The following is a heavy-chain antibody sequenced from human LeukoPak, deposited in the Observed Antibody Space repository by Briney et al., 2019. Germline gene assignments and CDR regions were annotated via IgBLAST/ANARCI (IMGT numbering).Heavy chain of an antibody. CDR1: GYSFTSYW. V-gene: IGHV5-51*01. J-gene: IGHJ4*02. CDR2: IYPGDSDT. CDR3: ARAVGYCSSTSCFRYFDY. D-gene: IGHD2-2*01. Sequence: GESLKISCKGSGYSFTSYWIGWVCQMPGKGLEWMGIIYPGDSDTRYSPSFQGQVTISADKSISTAYLQWSSLKASDTAVYYCARAVGYCSSTSCFRYFDYWGQGALVTVSS.